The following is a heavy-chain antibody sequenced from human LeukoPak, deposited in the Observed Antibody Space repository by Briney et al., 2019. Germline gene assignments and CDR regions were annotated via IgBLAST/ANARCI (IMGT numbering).Heavy chain of an antibody. V-gene: IGHV1-18*01. CDR2: ISAYNGNT. CDR1: GYTFTNYG. Sequence: ASVKVSCKASGYTFTNYGISWVRQAPGQGLEWMGWISAYNGNTNYAQKLQGRVTMTTDTSTSTAYMELRSLRSDDTAVYYCAKDAGPLVGAPPEDYWGQGTLVTVSS. CDR3: AKDAGPLVGAPPEDY. D-gene: IGHD1-26*01. J-gene: IGHJ4*02.